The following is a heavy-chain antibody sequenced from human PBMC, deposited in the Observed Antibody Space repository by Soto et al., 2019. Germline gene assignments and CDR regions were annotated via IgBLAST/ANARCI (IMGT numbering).Heavy chain of an antibody. Sequence: SETLSLTCTVSGGSIRDYYWSWIRQPPGKGLEWIGYIYYTGTTTYNPSLKSRLTISEDASKNQFSLKLRSVTSADTAVYYCARLGGYYQAFDNWGQGTLVTVSS. CDR2: IYYTGTT. V-gene: IGHV4-59*08. CDR1: GGSIRDYY. D-gene: IGHD3-22*01. J-gene: IGHJ4*02. CDR3: ARLGGYYQAFDN.